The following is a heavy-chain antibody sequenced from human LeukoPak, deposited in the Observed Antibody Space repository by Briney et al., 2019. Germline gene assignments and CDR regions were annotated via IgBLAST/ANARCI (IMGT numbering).Heavy chain of an antibody. V-gene: IGHV1-2*02. CDR1: GYTFTGYY. Sequence: ASVTVSCKASGYTFTGYYMHWVRQAPGQGLEWMGWINPNSGGTNYAQKFQGRVTMTRDTSISTAYMELSRLRSDDTAVYYCARVPRRGDQFDPWGQGTLVTVSS. J-gene: IGHJ5*02. D-gene: IGHD3-10*01. CDR3: ARVPRRGDQFDP. CDR2: INPNSGGT.